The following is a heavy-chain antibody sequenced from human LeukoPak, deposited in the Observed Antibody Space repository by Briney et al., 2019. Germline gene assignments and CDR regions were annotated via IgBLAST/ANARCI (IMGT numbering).Heavy chain of an antibody. J-gene: IGHJ6*03. Sequence: SETLSLTCAVYGGSFSGYYWSWIRQPPGKGLEWIGEINHSGSTNYNPSLKSRVTISVDTSKNQFSPKLSSVTAADTAVYYCARATVIGYYYYYYMDVWGKGTTVTVSS. CDR1: GGSFSGYY. CDR2: INHSGST. CDR3: ARATVIGYYYYYYMDV. D-gene: IGHD4-11*01. V-gene: IGHV4-34*01.